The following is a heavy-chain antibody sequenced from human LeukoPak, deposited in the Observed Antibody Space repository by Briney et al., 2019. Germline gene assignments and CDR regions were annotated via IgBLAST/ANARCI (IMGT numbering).Heavy chain of an antibody. CDR2: ISSSSSTI. D-gene: IGHD4-17*01. Sequence: PAGSLRLSCAVSGFTFSSYSMSWVRQAPGKGLEWVSYISSSSSTIYYADSVKGRFTISRDNAKNSLYLQMNSLRAEDTAVYYCARDDYGDPGEYFQHWGQGTLVTVSS. V-gene: IGHV3-48*01. J-gene: IGHJ1*01. CDR1: GFTFSSYS. CDR3: ARDDYGDPGEYFQH.